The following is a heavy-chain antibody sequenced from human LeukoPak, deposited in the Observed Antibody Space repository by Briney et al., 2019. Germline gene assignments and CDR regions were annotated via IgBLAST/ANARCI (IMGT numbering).Heavy chain of an antibody. CDR1: GGVFTTYA. Sequence: GASVKVSCKASGGVFTTYAISWVRQAPGQGLEWMGWINPNSGGTNYAQKFQGRVTMTRDTSISTAYMELSRLRSDDTAVYYCARDFSYQLLWIWFDPWGQGTLVTVSS. J-gene: IGHJ5*02. V-gene: IGHV1-2*02. CDR2: INPNSGGT. D-gene: IGHD2-2*01. CDR3: ARDFSYQLLWIWFDP.